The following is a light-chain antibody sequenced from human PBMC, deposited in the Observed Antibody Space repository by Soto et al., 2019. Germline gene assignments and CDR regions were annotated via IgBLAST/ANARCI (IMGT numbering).Light chain of an antibody. V-gene: IGKV3-20*01. CDR2: GAS. CDR3: QQYGSSPPWT. J-gene: IGKJ1*01. CDR1: QSVSSSY. Sequence: EIVLTQSPGTLSLSPGERATLSCRASQSVSSSYLAWYQQKPGQAPRLLIYGASSRATGIPDRFSGSGSGTYFTLTISRLEPEDFAVYYCQQYGSSPPWTSGQGTKVDIK.